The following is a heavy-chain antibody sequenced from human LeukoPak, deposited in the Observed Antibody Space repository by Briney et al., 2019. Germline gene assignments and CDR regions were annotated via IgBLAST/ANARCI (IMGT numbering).Heavy chain of an antibody. J-gene: IGHJ2*01. CDR2: IYSTGAT. Sequence: PSETLSLTCTVSDDSIGSYYWSWIRQPPGKGPEWIAYIYSTGATSYNPPLRSRVSISLDTSKSHFSLKLSSVTVADTAVYFCARLKMGAYFDLWGRGTLVTVSS. CDR3: ARLKMGAYFDL. D-gene: IGHD3-16*01. CDR1: DDSIGSYY. V-gene: IGHV4-59*08.